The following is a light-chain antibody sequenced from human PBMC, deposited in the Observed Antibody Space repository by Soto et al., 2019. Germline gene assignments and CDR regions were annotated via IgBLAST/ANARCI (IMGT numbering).Light chain of an antibody. CDR3: QQYNNWPPT. Sequence: EIVMTQSPATLSVSPGERATLSCRASQSVSSNLAWYQQKPGQAPRLLIYGASTRATGIPARFSGIRSATEFTLTISSLPSGDFAIYYCQQYNNWPPTFGQGTRLEIK. CDR2: GAS. V-gene: IGKV3-15*01. J-gene: IGKJ5*01. CDR1: QSVSSN.